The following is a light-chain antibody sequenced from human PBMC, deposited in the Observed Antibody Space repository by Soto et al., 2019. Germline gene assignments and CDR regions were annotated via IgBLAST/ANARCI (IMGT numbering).Light chain of an antibody. CDR1: SSNIGNNY. CDR3: GTWDSSLSAVV. V-gene: IGLV1-51*02. J-gene: IGLJ2*01. CDR2: ENN. Sequence: QSVLTQPPSVSAAPGQKVTISXSGSSSNIGNNYVSWYQQLPGTAPKLLIYENNKRPSGIPDRFSGSKSGTSATLGITGLQTGDEAEYYCGTWDSSLSAVVFGGGTKLTVL.